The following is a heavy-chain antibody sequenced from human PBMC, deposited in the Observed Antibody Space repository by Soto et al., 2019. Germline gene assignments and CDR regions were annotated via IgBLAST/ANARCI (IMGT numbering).Heavy chain of an antibody. CDR2: IYTSGST. CDR3: ARAGGEGITMFGVVPTPQFDP. V-gene: IGHV4-4*07. J-gene: IGHJ5*02. CDR1: GGSISSYY. D-gene: IGHD3-3*01. Sequence: PSETLSLTCTVSGGSISSYYWSWIRQPAGKVLEWIGRIYTSGSTNYNPSLKSRVTMSVDTSKNQFSLKLSSVTAADTAVYYCARAGGEGITMFGVVPTPQFDPWGQGTPVTVSS.